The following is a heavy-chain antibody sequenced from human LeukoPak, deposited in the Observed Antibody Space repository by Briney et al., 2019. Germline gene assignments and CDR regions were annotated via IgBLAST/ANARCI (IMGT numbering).Heavy chain of an antibody. CDR3: ARYYYDSSGYYRYFDY. J-gene: IGHJ4*02. CDR1: GGSLSSSSW. Sequence: SGTLSLTCAVSGGSLSSSSWWSWVRPPPGKGLEWVGEIYHSGSTNYNPSLKSRVTISVDMSKNQFSLKLSSVTAADTAVYYCARYYYDSSGYYRYFDYWGQGTLVTVSS. CDR2: IYHSGST. D-gene: IGHD3-22*01. V-gene: IGHV4-4*02.